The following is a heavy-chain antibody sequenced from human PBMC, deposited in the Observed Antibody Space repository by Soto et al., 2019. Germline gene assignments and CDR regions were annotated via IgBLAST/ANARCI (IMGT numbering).Heavy chain of an antibody. CDR3: ASLLYSGYDSALNWFDP. D-gene: IGHD5-12*01. CDR1: GGSISSGGYY. Sequence: TLSLTCTVSGGSISSGGYYWSWIRQHPGKGLEWIGYIYYSGSTYYNPSLKSRVTISVDTSKNQFSLKLSSVTAADTAVYYCASLLYSGYDSALNWFDPWGQGTLVTVSS. CDR2: IYYSGST. V-gene: IGHV4-31*03. J-gene: IGHJ5*02.